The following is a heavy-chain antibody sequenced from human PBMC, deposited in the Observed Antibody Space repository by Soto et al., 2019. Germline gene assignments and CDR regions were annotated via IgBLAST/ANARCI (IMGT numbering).Heavy chain of an antibody. CDR3: ARDPGYCTNGVCPIFDF. D-gene: IGHD2-8*01. J-gene: IGHJ4*02. Sequence: SETLSLTCTVSGGSISGYFWSWMRQPPGKGLEWIGHMYHGGRTNYSPSLKSRVTMSLDSSKNQFSLNLSSVTAADTAVYFCARDPGYCTNGVCPIFDFWGQGVLVTVSS. V-gene: IGHV4-59*01. CDR1: GGSISGYF. CDR2: MYHGGRT.